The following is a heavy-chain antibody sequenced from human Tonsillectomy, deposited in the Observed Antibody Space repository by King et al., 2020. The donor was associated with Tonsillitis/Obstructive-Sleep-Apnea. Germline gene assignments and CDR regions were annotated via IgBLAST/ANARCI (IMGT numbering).Heavy chain of an antibody. CDR2: IYYSGIT. J-gene: IGHJ4*02. Sequence: LQLQESGPGLVKPSETLSLTCAVSGGSISSRSHYWGWIRQPPGKGLEWIGSIYYSGITYYNPPLESRLSISVDTSHNQFSLNLSSATAADTGIYYCARREVAATVSFDSWGQGTLVTVSS. CDR3: ARREVAATVSFDS. D-gene: IGHD2-15*01. CDR1: GGSISSRSHY. V-gene: IGHV4-39*01.